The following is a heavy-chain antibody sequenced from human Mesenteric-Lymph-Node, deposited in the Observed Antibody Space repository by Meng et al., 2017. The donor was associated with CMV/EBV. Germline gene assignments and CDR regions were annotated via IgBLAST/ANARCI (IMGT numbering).Heavy chain of an antibody. J-gene: IGHJ4*02. Sequence: ETLSLTCAVSGTTFSTFAMNWVRQAPGKGLEWVAGINNSGGYTYYGDSVKGRFTISRDNSNNMVYLQMNSLRPEDTAVYYCAKGGAHLAVSGLLDSWGQGTLVTVSS. V-gene: IGHV3-23*01. CDR2: INNSGGYT. CDR3: AKGGAHLAVSGLLDS. D-gene: IGHD6-19*01. CDR1: GTTFSTFA.